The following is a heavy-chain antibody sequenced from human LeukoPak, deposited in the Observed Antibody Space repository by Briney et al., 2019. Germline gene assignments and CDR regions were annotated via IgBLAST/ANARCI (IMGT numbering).Heavy chain of an antibody. J-gene: IGHJ4*02. Sequence: PSETLSLTCTVSGGSVSSSYYWGWIRQPPGKGLEWIGTIHYSGTTYFNPSVKSRVTISVDTSKNQFSLKLSSVTAADTAVYHCARHYDSSGYFGPLFDYWGQGTLVTVSS. CDR3: ARHYDSSGYFGPLFDY. D-gene: IGHD3-22*01. V-gene: IGHV4-39*01. CDR2: IHYSGTT. CDR1: GGSVSSSYY.